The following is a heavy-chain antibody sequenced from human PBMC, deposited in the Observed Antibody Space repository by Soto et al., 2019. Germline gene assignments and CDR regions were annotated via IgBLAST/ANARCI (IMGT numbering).Heavy chain of an antibody. Sequence: SETLSLTCAVSGGSISSSNWWSWVRQPPGKGLEWIGEIYHSGSTNYNPSLKSRVTISVDKSKNQFSLKLSSVTAADTAVYYCARAVIAVAAFFDYWGQGTLVTVSS. J-gene: IGHJ4*02. V-gene: IGHV4-4*02. CDR3: ARAVIAVAAFFDY. D-gene: IGHD6-19*01. CDR1: GGSISSSNW. CDR2: IYHSGST.